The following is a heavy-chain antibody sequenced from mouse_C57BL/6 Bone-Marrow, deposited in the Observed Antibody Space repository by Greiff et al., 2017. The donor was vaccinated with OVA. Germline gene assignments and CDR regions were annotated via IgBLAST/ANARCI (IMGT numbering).Heavy chain of an antibody. D-gene: IGHD1-1*01. Sequence: QVQLKESGAELARPGASVKLSCKASGYTFTSYGISWVKQRTGQGLEWIGEIYPRSGNTYYNEKFKGKATLTADKSSSTAYMELRSLTSEDSAVYFCAHYYGSLYYAMDDWGQGTSVTVSS. CDR2: IYPRSGNT. CDR3: AHYYGSLYYAMDD. J-gene: IGHJ4*01. V-gene: IGHV1-81*01. CDR1: GYTFTSYG.